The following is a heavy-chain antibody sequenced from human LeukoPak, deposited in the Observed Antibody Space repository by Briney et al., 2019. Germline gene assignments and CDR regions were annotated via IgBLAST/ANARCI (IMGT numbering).Heavy chain of an antibody. Sequence: SETLSLTCAVYGGSFSGYYWSWIRQPPGKGLEWIGEINHSGSTNYNPSLKSRVTISVDTSKNQFSLKLSSVTAADMAVYYCARGPRKRTVAGIAAAGTRWFDPWGQGTLSPSPQ. CDR2: INHSGST. CDR3: ARGPRKRTVAGIAAAGTRWFDP. V-gene: IGHV4-34*01. CDR1: GGSFSGYY. D-gene: IGHD6-13*01. J-gene: IGHJ5*02.